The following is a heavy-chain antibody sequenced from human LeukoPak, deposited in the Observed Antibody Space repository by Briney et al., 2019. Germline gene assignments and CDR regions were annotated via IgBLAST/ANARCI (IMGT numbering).Heavy chain of an antibody. CDR2: ISAYNGNT. Sequence: ASVKVSCKASGGTFSSYGISWVRQAPGQGLEWMGWISAYNGNTNYAQKLQGRVTMTTDTSTSTAYMELRSLRSDDTAVYYCARDRHVGITIFRWFDPWGQGTLVTVSS. J-gene: IGHJ5*02. CDR3: ARDRHVGITIFRWFDP. D-gene: IGHD3-3*01. V-gene: IGHV1-18*01. CDR1: GGTFSSYG.